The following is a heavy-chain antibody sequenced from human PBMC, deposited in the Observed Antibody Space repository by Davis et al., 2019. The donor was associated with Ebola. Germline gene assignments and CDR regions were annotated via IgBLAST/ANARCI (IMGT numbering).Heavy chain of an antibody. CDR3: ARGLVGLAARVFDY. Sequence: SETLSLTCTVSGGSISSSSYYWGWIRQPPGKGLEWIGYIYYSGSTYYNPSLKSRATISVDTSKNQFSLKLSSVTAADTAVYYCARGLVGLAARVFDYWGQGTLVTVSS. J-gene: IGHJ4*02. D-gene: IGHD6-6*01. CDR1: GGSISSSSYY. CDR2: IYYSGST. V-gene: IGHV4-39*07.